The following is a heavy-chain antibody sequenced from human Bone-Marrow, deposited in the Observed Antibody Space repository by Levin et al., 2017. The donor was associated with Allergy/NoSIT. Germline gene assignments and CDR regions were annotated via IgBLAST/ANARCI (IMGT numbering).Heavy chain of an antibody. CDR1: GFNFDDFY. V-gene: IGHV3-11*05. CDR2: ISPNNDHR. D-gene: IGHD3-10*01. J-gene: IGHJ6*02. Sequence: LSLTCAASGFNFDDFYMSWIRQAPGKGLEWISYISPNNDHRNYEDSLRGRFTISRDNAKKSVYLEMNSLTSEDTAVYYCARGDSIMDLDDSGTSSMDVWGQGTTVTVSS. CDR3: ARGDSIMDLDDSGTSSMDV.